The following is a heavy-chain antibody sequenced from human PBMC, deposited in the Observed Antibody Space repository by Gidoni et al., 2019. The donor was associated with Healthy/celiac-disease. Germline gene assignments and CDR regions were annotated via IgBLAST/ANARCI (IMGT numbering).Heavy chain of an antibody. CDR2: ISGSGGST. J-gene: IGHJ5*02. V-gene: IGHV3-23*01. CDR1: GSTFSSYA. CDR3: AKDPDRYDFWSGYYRANWFDP. Sequence: EVQLLESGGGLVQPGGSLRLSCAASGSTFSSYAMSWVRQAPGKGLEWVSAISGSGGSTYYADSVKGRFTISRDNSKNTLYLQMNSLRAEDTAVYYCAKDPDRYDFWSGYYRANWFDPWGQGTLVTVSS. D-gene: IGHD3-3*01.